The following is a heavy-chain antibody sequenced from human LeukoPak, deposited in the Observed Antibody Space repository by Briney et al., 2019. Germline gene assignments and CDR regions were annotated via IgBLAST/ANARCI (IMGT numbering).Heavy chain of an antibody. D-gene: IGHD5-18*01. CDR2: ISGSGIST. Sequence: GGSLRLSCAASGFTFSSYAMSWVRQAPGKGLEWVSAISGSGISTYYADSVKGRFTISRDNSKNTLFLQMNSLRAEDTAVYHCAKGIGYSYGLEVWGQGTTVTFSS. J-gene: IGHJ6*01. CDR3: AKGIGYSYGLEV. V-gene: IGHV3-23*01. CDR1: GFTFSSYA.